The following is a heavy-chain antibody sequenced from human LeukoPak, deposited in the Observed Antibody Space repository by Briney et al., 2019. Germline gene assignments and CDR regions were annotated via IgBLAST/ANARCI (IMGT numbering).Heavy chain of an antibody. CDR2: IYYSGST. V-gene: IGHV4-59*01. CDR3: ATYPFRGDTHYFDY. CDR1: GGSISSYY. J-gene: IGHJ4*02. D-gene: IGHD3-10*01. Sequence: SETLSLTCPVSGGSISSYYWSWIRQPPGKGLEWIAYIYYSGSTNYNPSLKSRVTISVDASKNQFSLKLSSVTAADTAVYYCATYPFRGDTHYFDYWGQGILVTVSS.